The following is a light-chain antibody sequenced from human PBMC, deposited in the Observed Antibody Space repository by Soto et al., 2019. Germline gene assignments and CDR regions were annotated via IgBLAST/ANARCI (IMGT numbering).Light chain of an antibody. V-gene: IGLV2-23*02. CDR3: CSYAGSSTCV. CDR2: EVS. CDR1: SSDVGNYNL. Sequence: QSAVTQPASVSGSPGRSITISCTGTSSDVGNYNLVTWYQQHPGKAPKLMICEVSKRPSRVSNRFSGSKSGNTASLTISGLQAEDEADYYCCSYAGSSTCVFGTGTKVTVL. J-gene: IGLJ1*01.